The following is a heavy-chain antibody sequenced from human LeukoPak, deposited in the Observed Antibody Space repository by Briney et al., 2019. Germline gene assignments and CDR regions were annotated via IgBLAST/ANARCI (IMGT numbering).Heavy chain of an antibody. CDR2: ISSSGTYI. Sequence: PGGSLRLSCAASGFTFSDYSMNWVRQAPGRGLEWVSSISSSGTYIYYADSMKGRFTISRDNAKSSLFLQMNSLRAEDTAVYYCAELGITMIGGVWGKGTTVTISS. V-gene: IGHV3-21*01. CDR1: GFTFSDYS. J-gene: IGHJ6*04. D-gene: IGHD3-10*02. CDR3: AELGITMIGGV.